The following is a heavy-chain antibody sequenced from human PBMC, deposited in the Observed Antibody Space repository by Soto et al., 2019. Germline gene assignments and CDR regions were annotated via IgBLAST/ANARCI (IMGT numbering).Heavy chain of an antibody. CDR2: ISGSGGST. CDR3: AKYAHPYYYGSRARGFDI. CDR1: GFTFSSYA. J-gene: IGHJ3*02. V-gene: IGHV3-23*01. D-gene: IGHD3-22*01. Sequence: GGSLRLSCAASGFTFSSYAMSWVRQAPGKGLEWVSAISGSGGSTYYADSVKGRFTISRDNSKNTLYLQMNSLRAEDTAVYYCAKYAHPYYYGSRARGFDIWGQGTMVTVSS.